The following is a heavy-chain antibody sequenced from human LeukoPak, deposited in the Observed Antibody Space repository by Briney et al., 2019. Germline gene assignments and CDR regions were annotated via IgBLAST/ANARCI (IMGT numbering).Heavy chain of an antibody. CDR3: ARDSYCGGDCYSSDYYYGMDV. D-gene: IGHD2-21*02. Sequence: GGSLRLSCAASGFTFSSYSMNWVRQAPGKGLEWVSSISSSSSYIYYADSVKGRFTISRDNAKNSLYLQMNSLRAEDTAVYYCARDSYCGGDCYSSDYYYGMDVWGQGTTVTVSS. CDR1: GFTFSSYS. J-gene: IGHJ6*02. V-gene: IGHV3-21*01. CDR2: ISSSSSYI.